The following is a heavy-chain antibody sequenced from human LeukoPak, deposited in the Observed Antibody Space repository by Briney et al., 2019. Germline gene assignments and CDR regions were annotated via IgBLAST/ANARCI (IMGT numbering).Heavy chain of an antibody. CDR2: IYYSGST. Sequence: PSETLSLTCTVSGGSISSYYWSWIRRPPGKGLEWIGYIYYSGSTNYNPSLKSRVTISVDTSKNQFSLKLSSVTAADTAVYYCARHGAAGSAFDIWGQGTMVTVSS. V-gene: IGHV4-59*08. CDR3: ARHGAAGSAFDI. CDR1: GGSISSYY. D-gene: IGHD6-19*01. J-gene: IGHJ3*02.